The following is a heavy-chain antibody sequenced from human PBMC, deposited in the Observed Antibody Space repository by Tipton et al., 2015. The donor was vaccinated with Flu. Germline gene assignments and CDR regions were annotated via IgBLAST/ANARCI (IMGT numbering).Heavy chain of an antibody. D-gene: IGHD1/OR15-1a*01. CDR3: ARRTYDS. Sequence: QVQLVQSGAEVKKPGASLKVSCKASGYTFSDYYVHWVRQAPGQGLEWMGWINPNSGGTKYGKKFQGRVTMTGDTSITTVYMGMSRLTFDDTAVYYCARRTYDSWGQGTLVTVSP. V-gene: IGHV1-2*02. CDR2: INPNSGGT. J-gene: IGHJ4*02. CDR1: GYTFSDYY.